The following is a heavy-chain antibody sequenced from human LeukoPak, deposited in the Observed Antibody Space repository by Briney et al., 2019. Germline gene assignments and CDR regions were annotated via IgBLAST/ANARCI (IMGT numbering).Heavy chain of an antibody. CDR3: ARDEGITKPFVD. CDR2: INTNTGNP. Sequence: GASVTVSCKASGYTLTSSAMNWVRQAPGQGLEYMGWINTNTGNPTYAQGFTGRFVFSLDTSVSTAYLQISSLKTEDSAVYYCARDEGITKPFVDWGQGTLVTVSS. J-gene: IGHJ4*02. V-gene: IGHV7-4-1*02. CDR1: GYTLTSSA. D-gene: IGHD1-14*01.